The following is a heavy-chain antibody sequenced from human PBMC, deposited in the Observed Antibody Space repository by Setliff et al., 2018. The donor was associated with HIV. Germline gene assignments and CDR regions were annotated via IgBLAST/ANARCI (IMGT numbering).Heavy chain of an antibody. Sequence: ASVKVSCKASGYTFTGYYMHWVRQAPGQGLEWMGVINPSGNSTVYAQTFQGRVIMTRDTSTSTVYMELSSLRSEDTAVYYCARDQMEVYCSGGSCYSDWYFDLWGRGTLVTV. V-gene: IGHV1-46*03. CDR3: ARDQMEVYCSGGSCYSDWYFDL. CDR2: INPSGNST. D-gene: IGHD2-15*01. J-gene: IGHJ2*01. CDR1: GYTFTGYY.